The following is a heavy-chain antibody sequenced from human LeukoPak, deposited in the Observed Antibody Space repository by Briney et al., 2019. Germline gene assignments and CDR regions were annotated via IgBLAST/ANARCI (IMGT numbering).Heavy chain of an antibody. CDR2: INHGGST. D-gene: IGHD1-26*01. Sequence: PSETLSLTCAVYGGSLSGYYWSWIRQPPGKGLEWTGEINHGGSTNYNPSLKSRVTISVDTSKNQFSLKLSSVTAADTAVYYCARVVGSVDNYFDYWGQGTLVTVSS. CDR3: ARVVGSVDNYFDY. J-gene: IGHJ4*02. V-gene: IGHV4-34*01. CDR1: GGSLSGYY.